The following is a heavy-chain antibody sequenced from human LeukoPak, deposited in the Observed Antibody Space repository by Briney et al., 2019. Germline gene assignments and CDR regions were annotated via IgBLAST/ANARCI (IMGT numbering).Heavy chain of an antibody. D-gene: IGHD6-19*01. Sequence: GGSLRLSCAASGFTFTNYWMTWVRQAPGKGLEWVANIKQDGSETYYMDSMKGRFTISRDNAKNSLYMQMNSLRAEDTAVYYCAKDLLGQWPTVFDYWGQGTLVTVSS. CDR3: AKDLLGQWPTVFDY. CDR1: GFTFTNYW. V-gene: IGHV3-7*01. J-gene: IGHJ4*02. CDR2: IKQDGSET.